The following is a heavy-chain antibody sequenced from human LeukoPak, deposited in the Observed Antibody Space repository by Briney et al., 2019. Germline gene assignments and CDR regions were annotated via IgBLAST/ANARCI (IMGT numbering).Heavy chain of an antibody. J-gene: IGHJ6*02. Sequence: SVKVSCKASGGTFSSYAISWVRQAPGQGLEWMGGIIPIFGTANYAQKFQGRVTITADESTSTAYMELSSLRPEDTAVYYCARDSSRVFWSGTQDYGMDVWGQGTTVTVSS. CDR1: GGTFSSYA. CDR3: ARDSSRVFWSGTQDYGMDV. D-gene: IGHD3-3*01. CDR2: IIPIFGTA. V-gene: IGHV1-69*13.